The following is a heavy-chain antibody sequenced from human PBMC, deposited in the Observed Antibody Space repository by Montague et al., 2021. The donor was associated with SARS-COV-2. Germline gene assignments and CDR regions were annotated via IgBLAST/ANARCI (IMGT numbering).Heavy chain of an antibody. D-gene: IGHD6-13*01. J-gene: IGHJ4*02. CDR1: GDSVCINTHG. CDR3: ARDPRYSLSWSFDY. CDR2: TYYRSKWYY. Sequence: CAISGDSVCINTHGWNWKRHSPSRGLEQLGRTYYRSKWYYDYAVSVKSRMTISPDTSKNQFSLQLSSVTPEDRAVYYCARDPRYSLSWSFDYWGRGTLVTVSS. V-gene: IGHV6-1*01.